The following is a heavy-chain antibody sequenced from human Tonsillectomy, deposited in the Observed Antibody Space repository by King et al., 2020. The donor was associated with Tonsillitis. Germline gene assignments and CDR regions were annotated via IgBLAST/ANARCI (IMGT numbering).Heavy chain of an antibody. D-gene: IGHD4-23*01. CDR1: RFTFDDYA. J-gene: IGHJ3*02. Sequence: VQLVGSGGGLVQPGRSLRLSCAASRFTFDDYAMHGVRQPTGKGLVWVSGIKWNSGHIGYADYVKGRFTISRDNAKNSLYLQMNSLRDEDTALYYCAKDSDLTVVTPDDAFDIWGQGTMVTVSS. CDR2: IKWNSGHI. V-gene: IGHV3-9*01. CDR3: AKDSDLTVVTPDDAFDI.